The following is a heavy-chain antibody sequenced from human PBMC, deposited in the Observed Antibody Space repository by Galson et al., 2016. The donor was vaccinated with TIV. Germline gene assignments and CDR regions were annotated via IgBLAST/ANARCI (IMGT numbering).Heavy chain of an antibody. CDR3: ARGNDPGATYSLDY. CDR1: GFTFSRHW. D-gene: IGHD1-1*01. Sequence: SLRLSCAASGFTFSRHWVSWVRQAPGKGLEWVANIKQDGDYKYYVDSVKGRFTISRDNAKNSLYLQMNSLRAEATAVYYCARGNDPGATYSLDYWGQGTLVTVSS. J-gene: IGHJ4*02. CDR2: IKQDGDYK. V-gene: IGHV3-7*01.